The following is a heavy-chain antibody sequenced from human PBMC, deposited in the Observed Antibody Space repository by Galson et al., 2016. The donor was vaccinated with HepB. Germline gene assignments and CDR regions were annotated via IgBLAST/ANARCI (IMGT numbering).Heavy chain of an antibody. Sequence: LRLSCAASGFTFGGYALHWVRQAPGKGLEWVSFISYDGSNTMYADSVKGRFTISRDNSINTLFLQMDRLTSDDTALYYCARVAWECTSTSCYDSWGQGTLVTVSS. D-gene: IGHD2-2*01. CDR1: GFTFGGYA. CDR3: ARVAWECTSTSCYDS. J-gene: IGHJ4*02. CDR2: ISYDGSNT. V-gene: IGHV3-30*04.